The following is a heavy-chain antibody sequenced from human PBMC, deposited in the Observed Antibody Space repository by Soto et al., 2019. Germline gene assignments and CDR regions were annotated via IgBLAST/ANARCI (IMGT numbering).Heavy chain of an antibody. J-gene: IGHJ4*02. D-gene: IGHD3-3*01. CDR3: ARGRFLEWLFSDFDY. CDR1: GYTFTGYY. Sequence: ASVKVSCKASGYTFTGYYMHWVRQAPGQGLEWMGWINPNSGGTNYAQKFQGWVTMTRDTSISTAYMELSRLRSDDTAVYYCARGRFLEWLFSDFDYWGQGTLVTVSS. V-gene: IGHV1-2*04. CDR2: INPNSGGT.